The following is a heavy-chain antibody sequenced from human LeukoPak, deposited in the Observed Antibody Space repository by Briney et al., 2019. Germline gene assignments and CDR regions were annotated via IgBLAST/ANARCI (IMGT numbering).Heavy chain of an antibody. CDR1: GFTFSSYA. J-gene: IGHJ4*02. CDR3: ARVLRDAFDY. CDR2: ISYDGSNK. Sequence: PGGSLRLSCAATGFTFSSYAMHWVRQAPGKGLEWVAVISYDGSNKYYADSVKGRFTISRDNSKNTLYLQMNSLRAEDTAVYYCARVLRDAFDYWGQGTLVTVSS. V-gene: IGHV3-30*04.